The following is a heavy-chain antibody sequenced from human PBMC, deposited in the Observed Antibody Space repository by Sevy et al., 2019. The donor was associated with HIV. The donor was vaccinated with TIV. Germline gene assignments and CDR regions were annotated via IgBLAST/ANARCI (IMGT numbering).Heavy chain of an antibody. V-gene: IGHV3-21*06. CDR3: TRARGGVAAPGDY. CDR1: GFTFSTYS. J-gene: IGHJ4*02. D-gene: IGHD6-13*01. CDR2: ISSRSSHI. Sequence: GGSLRLSCAASGFTFSTYSMNWVRQAPGKGLEWVSSISSRSSHIYYAYSVKGRFTVSRDNAKNSVYLQMNSLRAEDTAMYYCTRARGGVAAPGDYWGQGTLVTVSS.